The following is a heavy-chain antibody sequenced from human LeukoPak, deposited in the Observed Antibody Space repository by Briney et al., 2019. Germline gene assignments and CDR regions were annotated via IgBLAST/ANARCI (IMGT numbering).Heavy chain of an antibody. Sequence: PGGSLRLSCAASGFTFSSYAMSWVRQAPGKGLEWVSAISGSGGSTYYADSVKGRFTISRDNTKNTLYLQMNSLRAEDTAVYYCAKDYIGGAAAFYMDVWGEGTTVTVSS. CDR3: AKDYIGGAAAFYMDV. CDR2: ISGSGGST. D-gene: IGHD2-21*01. J-gene: IGHJ6*03. CDR1: GFTFSSYA. V-gene: IGHV3-23*01.